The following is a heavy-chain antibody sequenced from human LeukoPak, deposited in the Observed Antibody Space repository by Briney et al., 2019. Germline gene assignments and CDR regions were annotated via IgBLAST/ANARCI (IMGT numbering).Heavy chain of an antibody. Sequence: GGSLRLSCAASGFTFDDYTMHWVRQAPGKGLEWGSLISWDGGSTYYADSVKGRFTIYRDNSKNSLYLQMNSLRAEDTALYYCAKDGGSTGYQVDYWGQGTLVTVSS. J-gene: IGHJ4*02. V-gene: IGHV3-43*01. CDR3: AKDGGSTGYQVDY. CDR2: ISWDGGST. D-gene: IGHD2-2*01. CDR1: GFTFDDYT.